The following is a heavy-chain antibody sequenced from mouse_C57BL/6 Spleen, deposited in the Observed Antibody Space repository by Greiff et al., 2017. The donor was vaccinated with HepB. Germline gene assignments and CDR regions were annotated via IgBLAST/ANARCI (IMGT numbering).Heavy chain of an antibody. D-gene: IGHD1-1*01. V-gene: IGHV7-3*01. Sequence: EVMLVESGGGLVQPGGSLSLSCAASGFTFTDYYMSWVRQPPGKALEWLGFIRNKANGYTTEYSASVKGRFTISRDNSQSILYLQMNALRAEDSATYYCARYNGSSSYYFDYWGQSTTLTVSS. CDR3: ARYNGSSSYYFDY. J-gene: IGHJ2*01. CDR2: IRNKANGYTT. CDR1: GFTFTDYY.